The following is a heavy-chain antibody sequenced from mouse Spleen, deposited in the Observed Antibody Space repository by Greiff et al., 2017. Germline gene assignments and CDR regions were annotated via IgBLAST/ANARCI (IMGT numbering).Heavy chain of an antibody. J-gene: IGHJ2*01. CDR1: GYAFSSSW. Sequence: QVQLKQSGPELVKPGASVKISCKASGYAFSSSWMNWVKQRPGKGLEWIGRIYPGDGDTNYNGKFKGKATLTADKSSSTAYMQLSSLTSEDSAVYFCARGCITTVSFDYWGQGTTLTVSS. CDR2: IYPGDGDT. V-gene: IGHV1-82*01. CDR3: ARGCITTVSFDY. D-gene: IGHD1-1*01.